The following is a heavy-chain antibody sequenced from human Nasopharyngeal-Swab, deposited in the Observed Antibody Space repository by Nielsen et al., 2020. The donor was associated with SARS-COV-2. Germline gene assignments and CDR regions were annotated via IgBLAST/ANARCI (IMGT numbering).Heavy chain of an antibody. J-gene: IGHJ6*03. V-gene: IGHV3-11*01. CDR2: ISTSGSTI. D-gene: IGHD2-2*01. Sequence: GESLKISCAASGFTFSDYYMSWIRQAPGKGLEWVSYISTSGSTISFADSVKGRFTISRDNAKNSLYLQMNSLRAEDTAVYYCTGRDCSGTRCYAYTPSNSGVYHYYYMDVWGKGTTVTVSS. CDR1: GFTFSDYY. CDR3: TGRDCSGTRCYAYTPSNSGVYHYYYMDV.